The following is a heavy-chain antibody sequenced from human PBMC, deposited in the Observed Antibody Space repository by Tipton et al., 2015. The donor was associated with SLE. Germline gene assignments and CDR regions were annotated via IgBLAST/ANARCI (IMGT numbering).Heavy chain of an antibody. CDR1: GGSIISYY. V-gene: IGHV4-59*08. J-gene: IGHJ6*02. D-gene: IGHD2-21*01. CDR2: IHYSGVT. CDR3: ARHAEIPVMRYGMDV. Sequence: TLSLTCTVSGGSIISYYWSWIRQPPGKGLEWIGYIHYSGVTYYYPSLKSRVTMSVDTSKNHFSLKLNSVTAADTAVYYCARHAEIPVMRYGMDVWGQGTTVSVSS.